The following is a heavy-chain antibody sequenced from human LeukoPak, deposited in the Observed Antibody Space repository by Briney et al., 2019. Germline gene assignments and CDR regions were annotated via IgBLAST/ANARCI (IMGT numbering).Heavy chain of an antibody. V-gene: IGHV4-39*07. D-gene: IGHD3-22*01. Sequence: SETLSLTCTVSGDSFTSVTDYWAWIRQPPGTGLEWIASGDYSGGTYYNPSLESRVAISADMSKNQISLKLTSVTGADTAVYYCAGERGEEYSSGGNKTNYFYNGGQGTGSPSPQ. CDR1: GDSFTSVTDY. CDR3: AGERGEEYSSGGNKTNYFYN. J-gene: IGHJ4*02. CDR2: GDYSGGT.